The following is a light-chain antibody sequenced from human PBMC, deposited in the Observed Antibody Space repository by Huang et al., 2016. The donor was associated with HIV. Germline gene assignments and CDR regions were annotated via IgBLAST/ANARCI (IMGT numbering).Light chain of an antibody. CDR2: AGS. V-gene: IGKV1-39*01. J-gene: IGKJ1*01. Sequence: DIQLTQSPSSLSASIGDRVVITCRASQNIGSYLHWYQQRQGRAPNLLIYAGSSLHSGVPSRFSGSGSGTDFNFTISSLQRDDFATYYCQQTYMSPRTFGQGTKVEIK. CDR3: QQTYMSPRT. CDR1: QNIGSY.